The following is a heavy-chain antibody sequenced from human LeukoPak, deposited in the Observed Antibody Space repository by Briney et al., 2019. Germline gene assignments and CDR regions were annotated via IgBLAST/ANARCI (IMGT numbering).Heavy chain of an antibody. CDR3: AREGGFYRPLDY. CDR2: VHLDGRT. D-gene: IGHD6-25*01. Sequence: PETLSLTCGVSGGSVSSTNWWTWIRRPPGKGLEWIGEVHLDGRTNFNPSLKSRLTMSVDLSENHVSLKLTSVTAADTAVYYCAREGGFYRPLDYSGQGTLVTVSS. J-gene: IGHJ4*02. V-gene: IGHV4-4*03. CDR1: GGSVSSTNW.